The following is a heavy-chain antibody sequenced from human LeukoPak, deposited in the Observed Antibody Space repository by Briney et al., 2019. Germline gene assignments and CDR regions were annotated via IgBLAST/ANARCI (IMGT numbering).Heavy chain of an antibody. CDR3: ARDGDYGGNSVVSGNNWFDP. CDR1: GGSISSYY. D-gene: IGHD4-23*01. Sequence: PSETLSLTCTVSGGSISSYYWSWIRQPAGKGLEWIGRIYTSGSTNYNPSLKSRVTMSVDTSKNQFSLKLSSVTAADTAVYYCARDGDYGGNSVVSGNNWFDPWGQGTLVTVSS. V-gene: IGHV4-4*07. CDR2: IYTSGST. J-gene: IGHJ5*02.